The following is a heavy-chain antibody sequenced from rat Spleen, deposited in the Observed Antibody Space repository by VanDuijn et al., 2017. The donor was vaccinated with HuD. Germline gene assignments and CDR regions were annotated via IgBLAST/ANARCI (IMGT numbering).Heavy chain of an antibody. Sequence: EVQLVESGGGLVQPGRSMKLSCAASGFTFSSFAMAWVRQAPTKGLEWAASITTGGGNTYYRDSVKGRFTISRDNAKSTLYLQMDSLRSEDTATYYCARHAGDYGSFFDYWGQGVMVTVSS. V-gene: IGHV5-25*01. J-gene: IGHJ2*01. CDR1: GFTFSSFA. CDR3: ARHAGDYGSFFDY. CDR2: ITTGGGNT. D-gene: IGHD1-3*01.